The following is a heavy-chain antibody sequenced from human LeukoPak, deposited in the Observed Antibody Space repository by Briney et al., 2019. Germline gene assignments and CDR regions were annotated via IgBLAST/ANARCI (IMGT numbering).Heavy chain of an antibody. CDR3: ASDPPPEDNSGYLDY. Sequence: GGSLRLSCAASGFTFSTYWMTWVRQAPGKGLEWVANIKYDGSDTHYVESLKGRFTISRDNDKNSLYLQMNSLREEDTAVDYCASDPPPEDNSGYLDYWGQGTLVTVSS. D-gene: IGHD3-22*01. V-gene: IGHV3-7*01. CDR2: IKYDGSDT. J-gene: IGHJ4*02. CDR1: GFTFSTYW.